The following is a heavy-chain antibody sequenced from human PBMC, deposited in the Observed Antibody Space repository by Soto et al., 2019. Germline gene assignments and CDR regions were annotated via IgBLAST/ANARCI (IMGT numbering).Heavy chain of an antibody. CDR1: GDTFTSYG. Sequence: ASVKVCCKASGDTFTSYGISWVRQAPGQGLEWMGWISAYNGNTNYAQKLQGRVTMTTDTSTSTAYMELRSLRSDDTAVYYCARVGPYSSGWFWYFDYWGQGTLVTVSS. V-gene: IGHV1-18*01. D-gene: IGHD6-19*01. CDR3: ARVGPYSSGWFWYFDY. CDR2: ISAYNGNT. J-gene: IGHJ4*02.